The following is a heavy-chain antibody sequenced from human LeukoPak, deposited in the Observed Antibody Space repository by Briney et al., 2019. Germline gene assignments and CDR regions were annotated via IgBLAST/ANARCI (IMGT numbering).Heavy chain of an antibody. CDR1: GYIFTGYY. J-gene: IGHJ5*02. CDR3: AREPKIAAAGTRWFDP. V-gene: IGHV1-2*02. CDR2: INPNSGDT. Sequence: ASVKVSCKASGYIFTGYYMHWVRQAPGQGLEWMGWINPNSGDTNYAQKFQGRVTMTRDTSISTAYMELSRLRSDDTAVYYCAREPKIAAAGTRWFDPWGQGTLVTVSS. D-gene: IGHD6-13*01.